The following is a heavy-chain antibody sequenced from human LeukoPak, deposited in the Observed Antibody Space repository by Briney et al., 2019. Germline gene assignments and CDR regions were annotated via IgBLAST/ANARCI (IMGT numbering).Heavy chain of an antibody. CDR1: GFTFSSYG. Sequence: GGSLRLSCAASGFTFSSYGMHWVRQAPGKGLEWVAVISYDGSNKYYADSVKGRFTISRDNSKNTLYLQMNSLRAEDTAVYYCAKAGGNSGYDNYYYMDVWGKGTTVTVSS. D-gene: IGHD5-12*01. V-gene: IGHV3-30*18. CDR2: ISYDGSNK. CDR3: AKAGGNSGYDNYYYMDV. J-gene: IGHJ6*03.